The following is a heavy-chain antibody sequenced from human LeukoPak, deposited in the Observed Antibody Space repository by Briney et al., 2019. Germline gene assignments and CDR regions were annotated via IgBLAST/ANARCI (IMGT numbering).Heavy chain of an antibody. J-gene: IGHJ4*02. CDR2: ISGSGGST. Sequence: PGGSLRLSCAASGFTFSSYAMSWVRQAPGKGLEWVSAISGSGGSTYYVDSVKGRFTISRDNSKNTLYLQMNSLRAEDTAVYYCATTDPSDSSGYYPFDYWGQGNLVTVSS. D-gene: IGHD3-22*01. CDR1: GFTFSSYA. CDR3: ATTDPSDSSGYYPFDY. V-gene: IGHV3-23*01.